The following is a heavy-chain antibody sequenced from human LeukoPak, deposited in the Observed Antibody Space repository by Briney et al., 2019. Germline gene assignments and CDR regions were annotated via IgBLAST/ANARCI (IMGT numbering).Heavy chain of an antibody. CDR2: IYHSGSS. D-gene: IGHD5-12*01. V-gene: IGHV4-59*08. CDR1: GGSISSYY. J-gene: IGHJ4*02. Sequence: SETLSLTCTVSGGSISSYYWGWIRQPPGKGLEWIGAIYHSGSSYYNPSLKSRITISVDTSKNQFSLKLSSVTAADTAVYYCARSRGGYDFDYWGQGTLVTVSS. CDR3: ARSRGGYDFDY.